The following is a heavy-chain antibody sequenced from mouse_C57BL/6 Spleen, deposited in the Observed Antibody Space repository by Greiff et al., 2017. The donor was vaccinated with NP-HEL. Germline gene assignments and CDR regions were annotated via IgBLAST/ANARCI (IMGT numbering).Heavy chain of an antibody. CDR1: GFSFNTYA. J-gene: IGHJ4*01. Sequence: EVKVVESGGGLVQPKGSLKLSCAASGFSFNTYAMNWVRQAPGKGLEWVARIRSKSNNYATYYADSVKDRFTISRDDSESMLYLQMNNMKTEDTAMYYCVRDAFITTAGYYAMDYWGQGTSVTVSS. CDR2: IRSKSNNYAT. D-gene: IGHD1-1*01. CDR3: VRDAFITTAGYYAMDY. V-gene: IGHV10-1*01.